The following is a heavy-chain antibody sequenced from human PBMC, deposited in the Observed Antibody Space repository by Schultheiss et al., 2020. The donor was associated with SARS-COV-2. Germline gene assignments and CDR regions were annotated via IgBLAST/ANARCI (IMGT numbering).Heavy chain of an antibody. CDR3: AKSRSSVAGTSGYFDY. V-gene: IGHV3-11*01. J-gene: IGHJ4*02. Sequence: GESLKISCAASGFTFSDYYMSWIRQAPGKGLEWVSYISSSGSTIYYADSVKGRFTISRDNAKNSLYLQMNSLKTEDTAVYYCAKSRSSVAGTSGYFDYWGQGTLVTVSS. CDR2: ISSSGSTI. D-gene: IGHD6-19*01. CDR1: GFTFSDYY.